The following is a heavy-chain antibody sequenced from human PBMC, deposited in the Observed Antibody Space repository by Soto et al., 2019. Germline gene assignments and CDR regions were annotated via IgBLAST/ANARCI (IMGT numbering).Heavy chain of an antibody. J-gene: IGHJ1*01. CDR2: ISADNGNT. CDR3: ARVYYDSSGFYHEDH. CDR1: GYSVNNYL. V-gene: IGHV1-18*01. D-gene: IGHD3-22*01. Sequence: QVKLVQSGAEVKKPGASVMVSCQASGYSVNNYLISWVRQAPGQGPEWVGWISADNGNTNYGQKFLGRVTMTTDTPASTAYMDLRSLRSDDTAVYYCARVYYDSSGFYHEDHWGQGTLVTVAS.